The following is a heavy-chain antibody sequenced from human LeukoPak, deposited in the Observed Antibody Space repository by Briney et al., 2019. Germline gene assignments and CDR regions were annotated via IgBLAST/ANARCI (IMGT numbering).Heavy chain of an antibody. V-gene: IGHV4-61*02. J-gene: IGHJ6*02. Sequence: PSETLSLTCTVSGGSISSDNYYWSWIRQPAGKGLEWIGRIYSSGSTNYNPSLKSRVTISVDTSKNQLSLKLSSVTAADTAVYYCAREGSGSTPYYYGIDVWGQGTTVTVSS. D-gene: IGHD6-19*01. CDR1: GGSISSDNYY. CDR3: AREGSGSTPYYYGIDV. CDR2: IYSSGST.